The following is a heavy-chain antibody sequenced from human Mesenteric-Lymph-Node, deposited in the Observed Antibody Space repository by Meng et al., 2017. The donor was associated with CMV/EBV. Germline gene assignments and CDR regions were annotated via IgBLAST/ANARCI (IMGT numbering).Heavy chain of an antibody. D-gene: IGHD2-2*02. V-gene: IGHV4-39*07. J-gene: IGHJ5*02. CDR3: ARSGYCSSTSCYTAWFDP. CDR1: GGSISSSSFY. Sequence: SETLSLTCTVSGGSISSSSFYWSWIRQPPGKGLEWIGEINHSGSTNYNPSLKSRVTISVDTSKNQFSLKLSSVTAADTAVYYCARSGYCSSTSCYTAWFDPWGQGTLVTVSS. CDR2: INHSGST.